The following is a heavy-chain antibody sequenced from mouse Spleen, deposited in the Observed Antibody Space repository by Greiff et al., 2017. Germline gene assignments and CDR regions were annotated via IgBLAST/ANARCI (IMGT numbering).Heavy chain of an antibody. Sequence: QVQLKESGAELVKPGASVKMSCKASGYTFTSYWITWVKQRPGQGLEWIGDIYPGSGSTNYNEKFKSKATLTVDTSSSTAYMQLSSLTSEDSAVYYCECGGSYWGQGTTLTVSS. D-gene: IGHD1-1*01. V-gene: IGHV1-55*01. J-gene: IGHJ2*01. CDR1: GYTFTSYW. CDR3: ECGGSY. CDR2: IYPGSGST.